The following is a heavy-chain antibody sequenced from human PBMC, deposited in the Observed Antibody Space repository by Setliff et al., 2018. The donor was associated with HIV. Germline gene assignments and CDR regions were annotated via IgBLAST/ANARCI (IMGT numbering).Heavy chain of an antibody. J-gene: IGHJ4*02. D-gene: IGHD3-3*01. CDR3: ARDVSWRVRTYIDY. Sequence: GGSLRLSCAASGFTFSSHAMTWVRQAPGQGLEWVSYISSSSRSKYYADSVKGRFTISRDNAKNSLYLQMNSLTAEDTAVYYCARDVSWRVRTYIDYWGQGALVTVSS. CDR1: GFTFSSHA. CDR2: ISSSSRSK. V-gene: IGHV3-21*01.